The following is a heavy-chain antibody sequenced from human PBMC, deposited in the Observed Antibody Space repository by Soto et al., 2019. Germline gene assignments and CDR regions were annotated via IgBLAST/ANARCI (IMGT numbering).Heavy chain of an antibody. CDR1: GGTFSTYT. CDR2: IIPIIGII. D-gene: IGHD3-22*01. V-gene: IGHV1-69*08. Sequence: QVQLVQSGAEVKKPGSSVKVSCKASGGTFSTYTITWVRQAPGQGLEWMGRIIPIIGIINYAQKFQGRVTITADDFTGXXYMELTRLRSDDTAVYYCAGDPDSHYNDSHAYSYPWGQGTLVTVSS. J-gene: IGHJ5*02. CDR3: AGDPDSHYNDSHAYSYP.